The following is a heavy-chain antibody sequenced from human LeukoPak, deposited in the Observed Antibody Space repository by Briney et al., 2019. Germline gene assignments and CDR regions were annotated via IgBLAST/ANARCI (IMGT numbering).Heavy chain of an antibody. CDR1: GFTFSSYA. D-gene: IGHD3-22*01. CDR3: ARSYDSSGYLED. Sequence: GGSLRLSCAASGFTFSSYAMHWVRQAPGKGLEWVAVISYDGSNKYYADSVKGRFTISRDNSKNTLYLQMNSLRAEDTAVYYCARSYDSSGYLEDWGQGTLVTVSS. J-gene: IGHJ4*02. V-gene: IGHV3-30*04. CDR2: ISYDGSNK.